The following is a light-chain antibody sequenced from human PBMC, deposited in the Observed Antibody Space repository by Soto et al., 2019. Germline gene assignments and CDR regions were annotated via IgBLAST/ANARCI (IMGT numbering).Light chain of an antibody. CDR1: QSLLHSNGYNY. CDR3: MQALQTLLIT. V-gene: IGKV2-28*01. CDR2: LGS. Sequence: DIVMTQSPLSLPVTPGEPASISCRSSQSLLHSNGYNYLDWYLQKPGQSPQLLIYLGSNRASGVPHRFSGSGSGTDFTLKISRVEAEDVGVYYCMQALQTLLITFGQGTRLEIK. J-gene: IGKJ5*01.